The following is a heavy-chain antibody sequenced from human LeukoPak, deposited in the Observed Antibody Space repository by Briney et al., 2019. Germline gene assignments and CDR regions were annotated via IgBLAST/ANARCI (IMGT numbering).Heavy chain of an antibody. Sequence: GGSLRLSCAASGFTVSSNYMSWVREAPGKGLGWVSVIDTSGSTYYADSVKGRFTISRDNSKNTLYLQMNSLRAEDTAVYYCARGYSSGGGPFDRWGQGTLVTVSS. D-gene: IGHD6-19*01. CDR3: ARGYSSGGGPFDR. J-gene: IGHJ5*02. V-gene: IGHV3-53*01. CDR1: GFTVSSNY. CDR2: IDTSGST.